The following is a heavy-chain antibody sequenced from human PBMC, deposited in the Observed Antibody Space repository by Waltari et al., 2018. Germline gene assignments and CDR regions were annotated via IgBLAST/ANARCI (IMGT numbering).Heavy chain of an antibody. Sequence: QVQLVESGGGVVQPGGSLRLSCAASGFTFSSYGMHWVRQAPGKGLEWVAFIRYDGSNKYYADSVKGRFTISRDNSKNTLYLQMNSLRAEDTAVYYCASQQSRSYYFDYWGQGTLVTVSS. V-gene: IGHV3-30*02. J-gene: IGHJ4*02. CDR1: GFTFSSYG. CDR2: IRYDGSNK. CDR3: ASQQSRSYYFDY. D-gene: IGHD6-13*01.